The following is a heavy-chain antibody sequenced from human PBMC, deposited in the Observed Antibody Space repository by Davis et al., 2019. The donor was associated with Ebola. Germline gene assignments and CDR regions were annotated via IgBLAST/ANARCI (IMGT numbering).Heavy chain of an antibody. J-gene: IGHJ4*02. CDR1: GGSISSYY. D-gene: IGHD1-26*01. V-gene: IGHV4-4*07. CDR3: ARDPIIVGATLLFDY. Sequence: PSETLSLTCTVSGGSISSYYWSWIRQPAGKGLEWIGRIYTSGSTNYNPSLKSRVTMSVDTSKNQFSLKLSSVTAADTAVYYCARDPIIVGATLLFDYWGQGTLVTVSS. CDR2: IYTSGST.